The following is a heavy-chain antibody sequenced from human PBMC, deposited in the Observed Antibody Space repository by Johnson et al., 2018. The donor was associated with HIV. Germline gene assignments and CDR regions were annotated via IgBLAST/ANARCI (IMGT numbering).Heavy chain of an antibody. CDR2: INWNGGST. Sequence: VQLVESGGSVVRPGGSLRLSCAASGFTFDDYGMSWVRQAPGKGLEWVSGINWNGGSTGYADSVKGRFTISRDNSDNTMYLLMNSLRDEDTAVYYCARAPHDAFDVWGQGTMVAVSS. J-gene: IGHJ3*01. CDR3: ARAPHDAFDV. V-gene: IGHV3-20*04. CDR1: GFTFDDYG.